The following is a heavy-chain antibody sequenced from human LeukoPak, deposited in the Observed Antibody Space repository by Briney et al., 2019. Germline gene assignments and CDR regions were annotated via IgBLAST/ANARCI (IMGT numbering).Heavy chain of an antibody. Sequence: SVKVSCKASGGTFSSYTISWVRQAPGQGLEWMGRIIPILGIANCAQKFQGRVTITADKSTSTAYMELSSLRSEDTAVYYCARVGVDSSGYYRPNYYYYYGMDVWGQGTTVTVSS. V-gene: IGHV1-69*02. CDR1: GGTFSSYT. CDR3: ARVGVDSSGYYRPNYYYYYGMDV. J-gene: IGHJ6*02. CDR2: IIPILGIA. D-gene: IGHD3-22*01.